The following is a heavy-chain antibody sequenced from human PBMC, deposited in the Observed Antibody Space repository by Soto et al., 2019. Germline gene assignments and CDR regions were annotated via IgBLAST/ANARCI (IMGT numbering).Heavy chain of an antibody. CDR1: GFTFSNAC. J-gene: IGHJ5*02. CDR3: TIPRGPMIRP. D-gene: IGHD3-22*01. V-gene: IGHV3-15*01. CDR2: IKSKTDGGTT. Sequence: VGSLRLSCTASGFTFSNACITCVRQAPGKGLEWVGRIKSKTDGGTTDYAAPVKGRFTISRDDSKNTMYLQMNSLKTEDTAVYYCTIPRGPMIRPWGQGTLVTVS.